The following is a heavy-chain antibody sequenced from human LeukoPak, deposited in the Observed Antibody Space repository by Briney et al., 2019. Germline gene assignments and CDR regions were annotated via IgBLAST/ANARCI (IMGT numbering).Heavy chain of an antibody. V-gene: IGHV3-66*02. D-gene: IGHD2-2*01. J-gene: IGHJ5*02. CDR1: GFTVSSNY. CDR3: ARDLRYCSSTSCCNWFDP. CDR2: IYSGGST. Sequence: GGSLRLSCAASGFTVSSNYMSWVRQAPGKGLEWVSVIYSGGSTYYAGSVKGRFTISRDNSKNTLYLQMNSLRAEDTAVYYCARDLRYCSSTSCCNWFDPWGQGTLVTVSS.